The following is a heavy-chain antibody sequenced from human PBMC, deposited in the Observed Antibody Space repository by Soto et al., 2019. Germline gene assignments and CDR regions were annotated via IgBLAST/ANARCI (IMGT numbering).Heavy chain of an antibody. J-gene: IGHJ6*02. D-gene: IGHD3-3*01. Sequence: GGSLRLSCAASGFTFISYWMSWVRQAPGKGLEWVANIKQDGSEKYYVDSVKGRFTISRDNAKNSLYLQMNSLRAEDTAVYYCARGRPDYDFWSPYYYYGMDVWGQGTTVTVSS. V-gene: IGHV3-7*03. CDR2: IKQDGSEK. CDR1: GFTFISYW. CDR3: ARGRPDYDFWSPYYYYGMDV.